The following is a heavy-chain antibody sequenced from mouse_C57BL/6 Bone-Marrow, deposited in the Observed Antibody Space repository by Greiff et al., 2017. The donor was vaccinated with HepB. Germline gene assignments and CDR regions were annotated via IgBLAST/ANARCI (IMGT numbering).Heavy chain of an antibody. J-gene: IGHJ1*03. D-gene: IGHD1-1*01. CDR2: MLPSIGRT. Sequence: VQLVESGSELRSPGSSVKLSCKDFDSEVFPIAYMSWVRQKPGHGFEWIGGMLPSIGRTIYGEKFEDKATLDADTLSNTAYLELNSLTSEDSAIYYCARPHYYGSSYRWYFDVWGTGTTVTVSS. V-gene: IGHV15-2*01. CDR3: ARPHYYGSSYRWYFDV. CDR1: DSEVFPIAY.